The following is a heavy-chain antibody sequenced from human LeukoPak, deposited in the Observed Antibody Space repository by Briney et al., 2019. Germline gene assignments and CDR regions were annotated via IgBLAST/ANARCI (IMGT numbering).Heavy chain of an antibody. CDR3: ARGTRAHYARRYYYYMDV. CDR1: GGSFSGYY. D-gene: IGHD4-17*01. J-gene: IGHJ6*03. Sequence: SETLSLTCAVYGGSFSGYYWSWIRQPPGKGLEWIGEINHSGSTNYNPSLKSRVTISVDTSKNQFSLKLSSVTAADTAVYYCARGTRAHYARRYYYYMDVWGKGTTVTVSS. V-gene: IGHV4-34*01. CDR2: INHSGST.